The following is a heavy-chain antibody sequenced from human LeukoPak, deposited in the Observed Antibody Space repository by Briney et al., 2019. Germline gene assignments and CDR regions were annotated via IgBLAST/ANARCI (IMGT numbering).Heavy chain of an antibody. D-gene: IGHD4-23*01. J-gene: IGHJ3*02. CDR2: INPSGGST. CDR3: ARAAGTTVVSDAFDI. CDR1: GYTFTSYY. V-gene: IGHV1-46*01. Sequence: ASVKVSCKASGYTFTSYYMHWVRQAPGQGLEWMGIINPSGGSTSYAQKFQGRVTMTRDTSTSTVYMELSSLRSEDTAVYYCARAAGTTVVSDAFDIWGQGPIVTVSS.